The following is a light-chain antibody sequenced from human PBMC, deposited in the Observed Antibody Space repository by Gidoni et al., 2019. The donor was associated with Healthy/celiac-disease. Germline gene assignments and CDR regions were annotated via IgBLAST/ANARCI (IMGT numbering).Light chain of an antibody. V-gene: IGLV1-44*01. CDR1: SSNIGSNT. CDR3: AAWDDSLNGQGWV. Sequence: QSVLTQPPSASGTPGQRGTISCSGSSSNIGSNTVNWYQQRPGTAPKLLNYSNNQRPSGVPDRFSGSKSGTSASLAISGLQSEDEADYYCAAWDDSLNGQGWVFGGGTKLTVL. J-gene: IGLJ3*02. CDR2: SNN.